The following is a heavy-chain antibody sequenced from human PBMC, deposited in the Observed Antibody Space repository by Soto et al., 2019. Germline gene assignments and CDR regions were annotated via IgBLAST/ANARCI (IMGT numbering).Heavy chain of an antibody. Sequence: EVQLLESGGGLVQPGGSLRLSCAASGFTFSSYAMSWVRQAPGKGLEWVSTISSSGGSTYYAYSVKGRFTISRDNSRNTLYRQMNRLRAEDTAIYYCAKERWEGYGMDVGGQGTTVTVSS. V-gene: IGHV3-23*01. J-gene: IGHJ6*02. CDR1: GFTFSSYA. CDR2: ISSSGGST. CDR3: AKERWEGYGMDV. D-gene: IGHD1-26*01.